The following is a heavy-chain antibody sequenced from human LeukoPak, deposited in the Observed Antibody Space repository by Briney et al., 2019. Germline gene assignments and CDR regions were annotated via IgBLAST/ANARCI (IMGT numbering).Heavy chain of an antibody. D-gene: IGHD3-3*01. CDR1: GGSIASYY. CDR2: ISTDGST. V-gene: IGHV4-4*07. CDR3: ARDHTEYEFFSHAYLGYFDF. Sequence: PSETLSLTCTVSGGSIASYYWGWIRQPAGKGLEWLGRISTDGSTTYNRALKSRISMSVDLSANQFSLRLRSVTAADTAIYWCARDHTEYEFFSHAYLGYFDFWGQAALVTVSP. J-gene: IGHJ4*02.